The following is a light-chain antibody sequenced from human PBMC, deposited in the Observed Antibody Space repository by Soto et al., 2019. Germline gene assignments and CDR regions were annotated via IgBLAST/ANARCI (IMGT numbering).Light chain of an antibody. CDR2: LNSDGSH. J-gene: IGLJ2*01. Sequence: QTVVTQSPSASASLGASVKLTCTLSSGHSSYAIAWHQQQPEKGPRYLMKLNSDGSHSKGDGIPDRFSGSSSGAERYLTISSLQSEXEADYYCQTWGTGIQGVFGGGTKLTVL. CDR3: QTWGTGIQGV. CDR1: SGHSSYA. V-gene: IGLV4-69*01.